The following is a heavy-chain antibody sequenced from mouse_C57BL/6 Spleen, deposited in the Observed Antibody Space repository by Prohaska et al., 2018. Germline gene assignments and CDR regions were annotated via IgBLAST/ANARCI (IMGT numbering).Heavy chain of an antibody. D-gene: IGHD2-4*01. CDR3: TSSDYDWFAY. CDR1: GYTFTDYE. Sequence: QVQLQQSGAELVRPGASVTLSCKASGYTFTDYEMHWVKQTPVHGLEWIGAIDPETGGTAYNQKFKGKAILTADKSSSTAYMVLRSLTSEDSAVYYCTSSDYDWFAYWGQGTLVTVSA. V-gene: IGHV1-15*01. CDR2: IDPETGGT. J-gene: IGHJ3*01.